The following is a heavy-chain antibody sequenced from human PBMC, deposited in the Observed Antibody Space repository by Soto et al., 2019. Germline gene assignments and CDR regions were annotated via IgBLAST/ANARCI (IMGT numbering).Heavy chain of an antibody. V-gene: IGHV4-34*01. Sequence: QVQLQQWGAGLLKPSENLSLTCAVYSGSFSGYYWSWIRQPPGKGLEWIGELYQGLSIIYNPSLESRVTISGDSSKNQFSLKLRSVTAADTAVYYCARHGGYYFDYWGQGTLVTVSS. CDR2: LYQGLSI. CDR3: ARHGGYYFDY. CDR1: SGSFSGYY. D-gene: IGHD3-16*01. J-gene: IGHJ4*02.